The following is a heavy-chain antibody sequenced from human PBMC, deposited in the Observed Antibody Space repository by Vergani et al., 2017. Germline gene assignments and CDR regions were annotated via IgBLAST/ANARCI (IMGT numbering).Heavy chain of an antibody. CDR2: ISGSGGST. J-gene: IGHJ4*02. D-gene: IGHD3-22*01. V-gene: IGHV3-23*04. Sequence: EVQLVESGGGLVQPGGSLRLSCAASGFTFSSYAMSWVRQAPGKGLEWVSAISGSGGSTYYADSVKGRFTISRDNSKNTLYLQMNSLRAEDTAVYYCAKGFSYYDSSGYEPDPDFDYWGQGTLVTVSS. CDR3: AKGFSYYDSSGYEPDPDFDY. CDR1: GFTFSSYA.